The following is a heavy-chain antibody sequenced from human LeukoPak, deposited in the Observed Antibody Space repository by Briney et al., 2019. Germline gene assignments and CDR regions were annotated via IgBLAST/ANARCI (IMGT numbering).Heavy chain of an antibody. CDR3: ARSDHDYSKDH. D-gene: IGHD4-11*01. CDR2: INPSGGST. CDR1: GYTFTSYY. V-gene: IGHV1-46*01. Sequence: ASVTVSCTASGYTFTSYYMHWVRQAPGQGLEWMGIINPSGGSTSYAQKFQGRVTMTRDTSTSTVYMELSSLRSEDTAVYYCARSDHDYSKDHWGQGTLVTVSS. J-gene: IGHJ4*02.